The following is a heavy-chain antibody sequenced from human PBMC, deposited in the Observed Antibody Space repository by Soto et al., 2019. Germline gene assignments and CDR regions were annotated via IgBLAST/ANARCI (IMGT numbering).Heavy chain of an antibody. V-gene: IGHV4-31*03. J-gene: IGHJ5*02. CDR2: IYYSGST. CDR3: AIVPYCSSTSCYGVPSWIDP. D-gene: IGHD2-2*01. CDR1: GGSISSGGYY. Sequence: LSLTCTVSGGSISSGGYYWSWIRQHPGKGLEWIGYIYYSGSTYYNPSLKSRVTISVDTSKNQFSLKLSSVTAADTAVYYCAIVPYCSSTSCYGVPSWIDPWGQGTLVTVSS.